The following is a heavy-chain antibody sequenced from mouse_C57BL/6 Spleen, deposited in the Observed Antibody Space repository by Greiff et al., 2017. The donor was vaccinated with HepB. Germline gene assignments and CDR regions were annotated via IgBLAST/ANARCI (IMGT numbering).Heavy chain of an antibody. V-gene: IGHV1-26*01. CDR3: ARPLLSRWGAMDY. CDR1: GYTFTDYY. Sequence: DVKLQESGPELVKPGASVKISCKASGYTFTDYYMNWVKQSHGKSLEWIGDINPNNGGTSYNQKFKGKATLTVDKSSSTAYMELRSLTSEDSAVYYCARPLLSRWGAMDYWGQGTSVTVSS. CDR2: INPNNGGT. J-gene: IGHJ4*01. D-gene: IGHD2-1*01.